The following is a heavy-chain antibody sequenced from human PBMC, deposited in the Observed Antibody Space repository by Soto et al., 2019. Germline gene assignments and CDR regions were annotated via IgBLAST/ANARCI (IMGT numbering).Heavy chain of an antibody. D-gene: IGHD2-2*02. CDR1: GFIFSGSA. CDR3: ARGQGAAIGDYYYHGMDV. V-gene: IGHV3-73*01. J-gene: IGHJ6*02. Sequence: GGSLRLFCAASGFIFSGSAIHWVRQASGKGLEWVGRIRSRANNFATSSAASVKGRFTFSRDDSKNTAYLQMNTLKPEDTAVYYCARGQGAAIGDYYYHGMDVWGQGTTVTVSS. CDR2: IRSRANNFAT.